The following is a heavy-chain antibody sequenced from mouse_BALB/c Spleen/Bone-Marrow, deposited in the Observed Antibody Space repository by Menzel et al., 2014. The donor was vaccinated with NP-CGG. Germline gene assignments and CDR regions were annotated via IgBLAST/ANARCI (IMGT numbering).Heavy chain of an antibody. CDR3: ARRGSTMIMTGYSMDY. CDR1: GFTFSNYG. D-gene: IGHD2-4*01. CDR2: INSDGTYT. Sequence: EVKVAESGGDLVKPGGSLKLSCAASGFTFSNYGMSWARQTPDNRLEWVATINSDGTYTYYRDSVKERFTMSRGNAKNALCLQMSSLKSEDKAMYYCARRGSTMIMTGYSMDYWGQGTSVTVSS. J-gene: IGHJ4*01. V-gene: IGHV5-6*01.